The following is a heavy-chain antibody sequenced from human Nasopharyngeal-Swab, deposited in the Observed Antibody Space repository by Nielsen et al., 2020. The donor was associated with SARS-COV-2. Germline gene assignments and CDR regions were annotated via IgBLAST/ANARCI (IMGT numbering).Heavy chain of an antibody. CDR3: ARVGSGWTAAHYFDS. J-gene: IGHJ4*02. CDR1: GDSVSRGGSS. D-gene: IGHD3/OR15-3a*01. CDR2: IYYSGST. Sequence: SETLSLTCAVSGDSVSRGGSSWSWFRQAPGKELEWIGYIYYSGSTSYNPSLKSRISISTDTSKNQFSLELTSVTAADTAVYYCARVGSGWTAAHYFDSWGQGSLVTVSS. V-gene: IGHV4-30-4*07.